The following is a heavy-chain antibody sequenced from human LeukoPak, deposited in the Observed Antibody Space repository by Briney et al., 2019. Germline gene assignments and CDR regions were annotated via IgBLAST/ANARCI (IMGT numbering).Heavy chain of an antibody. D-gene: IGHD3-10*01. CDR2: INPNSGGT. J-gene: IGHJ4*02. Sequence: ASVKVSCKASGYTFTGYYMHWERQAHGQGLEWMGWINPNSGGTNYAQEFQGRVTMTRDTSISTAYRWLSRLRSDDTAVYFCARVKKYYYGSGTFDYWGQGTLVTVSS. CDR3: ARVKKYYYGSGTFDY. V-gene: IGHV1-2*02. CDR1: GYTFTGYY.